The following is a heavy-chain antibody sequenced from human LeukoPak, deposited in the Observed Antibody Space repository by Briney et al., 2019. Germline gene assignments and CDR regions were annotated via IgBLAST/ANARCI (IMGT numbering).Heavy chain of an antibody. CDR2: INHSGST. Sequence: SETLSLTCAVYGGSFSGYYWSWIRQPPGKGLEWIGEINHSGSTNYNPSLKSRVTISVDTSKNQFSLKLSSVTAADTAVYYCARFGSTSYYLKDWFDPWGQGTLATVSS. V-gene: IGHV4-34*01. J-gene: IGHJ5*02. D-gene: IGHD2-2*01. CDR1: GGSFSGYY. CDR3: ARFGSTSYYLKDWFDP.